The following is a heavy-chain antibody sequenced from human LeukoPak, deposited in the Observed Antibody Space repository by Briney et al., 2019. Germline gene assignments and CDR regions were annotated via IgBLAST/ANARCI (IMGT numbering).Heavy chain of an antibody. CDR1: GVTFSSYA. V-gene: IGHV3-30-3*01. CDR2: ISYDGSDK. CDR3: ASPQLGQLLLYGMDV. J-gene: IGHJ6*02. D-gene: IGHD1-26*01. Sequence: PGGSLRLSCAASGVTFSSYAMHWVRQAPGKGLEWVAVISYDGSDKYYADSVKGRFIISRDNSKNMLNLQINSLRDEDTAVYYCASPQLGQLLLYGMDVWGQGTTVTVSS.